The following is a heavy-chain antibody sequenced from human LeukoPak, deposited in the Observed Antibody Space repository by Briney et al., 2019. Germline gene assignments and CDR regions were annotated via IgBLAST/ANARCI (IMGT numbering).Heavy chain of an antibody. J-gene: IGHJ3*02. CDR3: ARVRESSSSIPTLGSFDI. CDR2: ISAYNGNT. CDR1: GYTFTSYG. D-gene: IGHD6-6*01. Sequence: ASVKVSCKASGYTFTSYGISWVRQAPGQGLEWMGWISAYNGNTNYAQKLQGRVTMTTDTSTSTAYMELRSLRSDDTAVYYCARVRESSSSIPTLGSFDIWGQGTMVTVSS. V-gene: IGHV1-18*01.